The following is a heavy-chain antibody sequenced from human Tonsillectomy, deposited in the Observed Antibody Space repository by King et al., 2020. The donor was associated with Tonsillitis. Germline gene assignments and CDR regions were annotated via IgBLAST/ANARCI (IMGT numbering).Heavy chain of an antibody. CDR3: ARAPHYYGSGTYIFDY. V-gene: IGHV4-30-4*01. J-gene: IGHJ4*02. Sequence: QLQESGPGLVKPSQTLSLTCTVSGGSISSGDYYWSWIRQPPGKGLEWIGYIYYSGSTYYNPSLKSRVTLSVDTSKNQFSLKLSSVTAADTAVYYCARAPHYYGSGTYIFDYWGQGTLVTVSS. CDR2: IYYSGST. D-gene: IGHD3-10*01. CDR1: GGSISSGDYY.